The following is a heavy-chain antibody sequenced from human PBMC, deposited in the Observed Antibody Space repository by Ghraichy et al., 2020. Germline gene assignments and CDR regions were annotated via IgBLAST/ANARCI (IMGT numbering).Heavy chain of an antibody. CDR1: GFTFGDYS. Sequence: GESLNISCTASGFTFGDYSMSWVRQAPGKGLEWVSFIRSKAYGGTTEYAASVKGRLTISRDDSKSIAYLQMNSLKTEDTAVYYCSRVGYYYDSSGYHFDSWGQGTLVTVSS. V-gene: IGHV3-49*04. D-gene: IGHD3-22*01. CDR3: SRVGYYYDSSGYHFDS. J-gene: IGHJ4*02. CDR2: IRSKAYGGTT.